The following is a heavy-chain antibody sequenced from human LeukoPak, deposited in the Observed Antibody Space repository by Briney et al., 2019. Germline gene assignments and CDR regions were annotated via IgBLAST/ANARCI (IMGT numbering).Heavy chain of an antibody. V-gene: IGHV3-48*01. CDR3: ASLAVAGTPDY. D-gene: IGHD6-19*01. CDR2: ITGSSSTK. J-gene: IGHJ4*02. Sequence: TGGSLRLSCAASGFTFSTFAMNWVRRAPGKGLEWVSYITGSSSTKDYADSVKGRFTVSRDNGRNSLYLQMNSLRAEDAGVYYCASLAVAGTPDYWGQGTLVTVSS. CDR1: GFTFSTFA.